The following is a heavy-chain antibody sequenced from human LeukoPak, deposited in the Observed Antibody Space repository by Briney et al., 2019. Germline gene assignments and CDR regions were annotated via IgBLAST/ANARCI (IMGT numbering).Heavy chain of an antibody. V-gene: IGHV3-21*01. CDR1: GFIFSSYS. CDR2: ISSSSSYI. J-gene: IGHJ5*01. CDR3: ARDLGPYTPFIWFGELPFAS. Sequence: GGSLRLSCAASGFIFSSYSMNWVRQAPGKGLEWVSSISSSSSYIYYADSVKGRFTISRDNAKNSLYLQMNSLRAEDTAVYYCARDLGPYTPFIWFGELPFASWGQGTLVTVSS. D-gene: IGHD3-10*01.